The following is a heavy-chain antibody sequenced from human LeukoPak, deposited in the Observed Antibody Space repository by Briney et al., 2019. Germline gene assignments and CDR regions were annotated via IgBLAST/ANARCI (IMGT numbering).Heavy chain of an antibody. J-gene: IGHJ3*02. V-gene: IGHV3-21*01. CDR1: RFTLRTYA. CDR2: ISSSTYYI. Sequence: PGGSLRLSCAAPRFTLRTYAMNWVRQAPGKGLEWVSSISSSTYYIYYADSVKGRFTLSRDNAKNSLYLQMNSLRADDSAVYYCVRIRAAAAEGAFDIWGQGTMVAVSS. D-gene: IGHD6-25*01. CDR3: VRIRAAAAEGAFDI.